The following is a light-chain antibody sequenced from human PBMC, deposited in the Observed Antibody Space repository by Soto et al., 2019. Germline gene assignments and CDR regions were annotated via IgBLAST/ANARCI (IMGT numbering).Light chain of an antibody. V-gene: IGLV2-14*01. CDR2: AVS. Sequence: QSALTQPASVSGSPGQSITISCTGTSSDVGGYNYVSWYQQHPGKAPKLMIYAVSYRPSGVSNRFSGSKSGNTASLTISGLRAEDEADYYCSSYTSSIPVVFGGGTKLTVL. CDR1: SSDVGGYNY. CDR3: SSYTSSIPVV. J-gene: IGLJ2*01.